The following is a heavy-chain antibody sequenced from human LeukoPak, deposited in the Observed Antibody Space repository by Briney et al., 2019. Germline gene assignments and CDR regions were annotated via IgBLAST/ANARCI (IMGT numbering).Heavy chain of an antibody. D-gene: IGHD2-8*01. CDR1: GFRLNDYG. J-gene: IGHJ6*02. Sequence: GSLRLSCAASGFRLNDYGMHWVRQAPGKGLEWVADIWFDKNQHFADSVKGRFAISRDDSKNTVYLQINSLRAEDTAVFYCARDRHCVNGVCHSPPGMDVWGQGTTVTVS. CDR3: ARDRHCVNGVCHSPPGMDV. CDR2: IWFDKNQ. V-gene: IGHV3-33*01.